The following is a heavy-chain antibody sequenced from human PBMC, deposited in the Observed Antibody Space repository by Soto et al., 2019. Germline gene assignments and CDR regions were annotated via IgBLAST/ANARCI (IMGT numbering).Heavy chain of an antibody. D-gene: IGHD3-22*01. J-gene: IGHJ5*02. V-gene: IGHV3-23*01. CDR1: GFTFSRYA. CDR2: ISGSGGST. Sequence: GGSLRLSCAASGFTFSRYAMSWVRQAPWKGLEWVSAISGSGGSTYYAHSVKGRFTISRNNSKNTLYLQMNSLRAEDTAVYYCAKDANHYYDTNWFDPWGQGTLVTVSS. CDR3: AKDANHYYDTNWFDP.